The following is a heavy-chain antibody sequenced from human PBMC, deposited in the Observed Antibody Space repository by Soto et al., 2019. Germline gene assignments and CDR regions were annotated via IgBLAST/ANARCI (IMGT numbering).Heavy chain of an antibody. D-gene: IGHD3-9*01. J-gene: IGHJ6*02. V-gene: IGHV4-30-4*01. Sequence: QVQLQESGPGLVKPSQTLSLTCTVSGGSISSGDYYWSWIRQPPGKGLEWIGYIYYSGSTYYNPSLKSRVTISVDTSKNQFSLKLSSVTAADTAVYYCARGRLDILTGSYYYYGMDVWGQGTTVTVSS. CDR3: ARGRLDILTGSYYYYGMDV. CDR2: IYYSGST. CDR1: GGSISSGDYY.